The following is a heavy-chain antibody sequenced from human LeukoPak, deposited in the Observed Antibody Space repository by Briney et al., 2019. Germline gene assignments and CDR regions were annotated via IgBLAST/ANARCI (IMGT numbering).Heavy chain of an antibody. J-gene: IGHJ3*02. CDR3: AEDRGAVDDAFDI. CDR1: GFTFSSYA. CDR2: ISGSGGST. V-gene: IGHV3-23*01. D-gene: IGHD3-10*01. Sequence: GGSLRLSCAASGFTFSSYAMSWVRQAPGKGLEWVSAISGSGGSTYYADSVKGRFTISRDNSKNTLYLQMNSLRAEDTAVYYCAEDRGAVDDAFDIWGQGTMVTVSS.